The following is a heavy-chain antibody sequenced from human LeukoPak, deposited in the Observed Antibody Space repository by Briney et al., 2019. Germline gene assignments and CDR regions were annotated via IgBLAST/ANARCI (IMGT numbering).Heavy chain of an antibody. D-gene: IGHD1-26*01. Sequence: SVKVSCKASGGTFSSYAISWVRQAPGQGLEWMGGIIPIFGTANYAQKFQGRVTITADKSTSTAYMELSSLRSEDTAVYYCARGRKWDLQGAFDIWGQGTMVTVSS. J-gene: IGHJ3*02. CDR1: GGTFSSYA. V-gene: IGHV1-69*06. CDR2: IIPIFGTA. CDR3: ARGRKWDLQGAFDI.